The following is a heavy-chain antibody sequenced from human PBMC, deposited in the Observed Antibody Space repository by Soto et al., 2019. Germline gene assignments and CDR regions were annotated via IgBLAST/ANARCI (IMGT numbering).Heavy chain of an antibody. CDR1: GGSISSSNYY. Sequence: PSETLSLTCTVSGGSISSSNYYWGWIRQPPGKGLDWIGSISYGGTTYYNPSLKSRVTISVDASKNQFSLKLSSVTAADTAVYYCTRTPERAMCFDYSGQGTLVTVSS. CDR2: ISYGGTT. J-gene: IGHJ4*02. V-gene: IGHV4-39*01. D-gene: IGHD1-1*01. CDR3: TRTPERAMCFDY.